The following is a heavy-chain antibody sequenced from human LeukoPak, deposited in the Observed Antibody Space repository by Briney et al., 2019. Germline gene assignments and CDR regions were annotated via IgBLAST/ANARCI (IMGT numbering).Heavy chain of an antibody. D-gene: IGHD4-17*01. CDR2: IYYSGST. CDR3: ARGEFGDYELADAFDI. V-gene: IGHV4-31*03. CDR1: GGSISSGGYY. Sequence: PSQTLSLTCTVSGGSISSGGYYWSWLRQHPGKGLEWIGYIYYSGSTYYNPSLKSRVTISVDTSKNQFSLRLSSVTAADTAVYYCARGEFGDYELADAFDIWGQGTMVTVSS. J-gene: IGHJ3*02.